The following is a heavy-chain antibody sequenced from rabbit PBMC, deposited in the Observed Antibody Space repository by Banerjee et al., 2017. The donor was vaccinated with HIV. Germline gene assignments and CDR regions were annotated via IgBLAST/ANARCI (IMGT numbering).Heavy chain of an antibody. CDR2: IYAGSSGST. D-gene: IGHD4-2*01. J-gene: IGHJ4*01. V-gene: IGHV1S45*01. Sequence: QEQLEESGGDLVKPEGSLTLTCTASGFSFSSSYWICWVRQAPGEGLEWIACIYAGSSGSTYYASWAKGRFTISKTSSTTVTLQMTSLTAADTATYFCARDLAGAGGHGYYFNLWGQGTLVTVS. CDR3: ARDLAGAGGHGYYFNL. CDR1: GFSFSSSYW.